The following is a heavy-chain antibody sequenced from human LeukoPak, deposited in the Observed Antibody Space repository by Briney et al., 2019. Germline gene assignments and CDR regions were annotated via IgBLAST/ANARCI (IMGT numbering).Heavy chain of an antibody. Sequence: GGSLRLSCAASGFTVSSNYMIWVRQAPGKGLEWVSVIYSGGSTYYADSVKGRFTISRDNSKNTLYLQMNSLRAEDTAVYYCAGSGSYGQYYFDYWGQGTLVTVSS. CDR3: AGSGSYGQYYFDY. J-gene: IGHJ4*02. D-gene: IGHD1-26*01. CDR1: GFTVSSNY. CDR2: IYSGGST. V-gene: IGHV3-53*01.